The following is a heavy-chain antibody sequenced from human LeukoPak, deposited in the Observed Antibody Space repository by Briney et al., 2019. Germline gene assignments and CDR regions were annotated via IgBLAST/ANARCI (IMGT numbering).Heavy chain of an antibody. CDR3: ARLTYYYDSSGNNFDY. CDR1: GFTFSSYA. V-gene: IGHV3-30-3*01. Sequence: GRSLRLSCAASGFTFSSYAMHWVRQAPGKGLEWVAVISYDGSNKHYADSVKGRFTISRDNSKNTLYLQMNSLRAEDTAVYYCARLTYYYDSSGNNFDYWGQGTLVTVSS. D-gene: IGHD3-22*01. CDR2: ISYDGSNK. J-gene: IGHJ4*02.